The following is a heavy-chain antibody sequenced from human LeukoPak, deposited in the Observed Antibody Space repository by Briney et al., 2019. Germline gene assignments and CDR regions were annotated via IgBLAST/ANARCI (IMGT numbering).Heavy chain of an antibody. CDR3: ARDGYSPADH. D-gene: IGHD2-21*01. V-gene: IGHV4-59*01. CDR1: GGSISSYY. J-gene: IGHJ4*02. CDR2: IYYSGST. Sequence: SETLSLTCTVSGGSISSYYWSWIRQPPGKGLEWIGYIYYSGSTNYNPSLKSRVTISVDTSKNQFSLKLSSVTAADTAVYYCARDGYSPADHWGQGTLVTVSS.